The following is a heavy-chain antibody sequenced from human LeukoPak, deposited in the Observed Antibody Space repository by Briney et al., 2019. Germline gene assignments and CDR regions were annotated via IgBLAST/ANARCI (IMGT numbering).Heavy chain of an antibody. V-gene: IGHV3-53*01. CDR1: GFNVSSSY. CDR3: TRHTRDYGDYFDAFDL. CDR2: IYSGGNT. Sequence: GGSLRLSCAASGFNVSSSYMSWVRQAPGKGLEWVSVIYSGGNTYYADSVKGRFTISRDNSKNTLYLQMNSLRVEDTAVYFCTRHTRDYGDYFDAFDLWGQGTMVTVSS. J-gene: IGHJ3*01. D-gene: IGHD4-17*01.